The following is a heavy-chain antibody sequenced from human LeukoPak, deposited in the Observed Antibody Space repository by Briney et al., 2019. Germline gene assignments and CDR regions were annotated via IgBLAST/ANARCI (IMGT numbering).Heavy chain of an antibody. CDR2: TYYRAKWYN. D-gene: IGHD5-24*01. Sequence: SQTLSLTCAISGDSVSSNSAAWNWIRQSPSRGLEWLGRTYYRAKWYNDYAVSVKSRITINPDTSKNQFSLQLSSVTPEDTAVYYCARQNNTYHHYNLGWFDPWGQGTLVTVSS. J-gene: IGHJ5*02. CDR3: ARQNNTYHHYNLGWFDP. V-gene: IGHV6-1*01. CDR1: GDSVSSNSAA.